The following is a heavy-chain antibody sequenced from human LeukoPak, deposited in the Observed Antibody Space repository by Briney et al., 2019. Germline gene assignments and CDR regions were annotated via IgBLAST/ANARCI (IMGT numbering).Heavy chain of an antibody. J-gene: IGHJ5*02. V-gene: IGHV1-2*02. Sequence: ASVKVSCKASGSGFTGYHIHWVRQAPGQGLEWMAWMNTNDGGIRYAQRLQSRVTVTRDTSISTAYMELTGLKSDDTATYYCVGEAAGGFDRWGQGTPVTVSS. CDR2: MNTNDGGI. CDR1: GSGFTGYH. D-gene: IGHD6-25*01. CDR3: VGEAAGGFDR.